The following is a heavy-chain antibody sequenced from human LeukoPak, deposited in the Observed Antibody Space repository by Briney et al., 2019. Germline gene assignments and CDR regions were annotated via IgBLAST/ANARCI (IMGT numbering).Heavy chain of an antibody. V-gene: IGHV1-2*02. J-gene: IGHJ5*02. CDR1: GYTFTDYY. Sequence: ASVTVSFMASGYTFTDYYMHWVRQAPGQGLEWMGWINPNSCGTNYAQKFQGRVTMTRDTSISTAYMELSRLRSDDTAVYYCARDPGGVAGTLNWFDPWGQGTLVTVSS. CDR3: ARDPGGVAGTLNWFDP. CDR2: INPNSCGT. D-gene: IGHD6-19*01.